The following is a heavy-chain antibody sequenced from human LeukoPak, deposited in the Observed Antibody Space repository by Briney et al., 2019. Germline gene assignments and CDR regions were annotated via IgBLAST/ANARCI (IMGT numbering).Heavy chain of an antibody. CDR1: GGSISSYY. J-gene: IGHJ4*02. D-gene: IGHD3-10*01. Sequence: PSETLSLTCTVSGGSISSYYWSWIRQPPGKGLEWIGYIYYSGSTNYNPSLKSRVTISVDTPKNQFSLKLSSVTAADTAVYYCARRGGGRVGSGSYWYFDYWGQGTLVTVSS. CDR3: ARRGGGRVGSGSYWYFDY. CDR2: IYYSGST. V-gene: IGHV4-59*08.